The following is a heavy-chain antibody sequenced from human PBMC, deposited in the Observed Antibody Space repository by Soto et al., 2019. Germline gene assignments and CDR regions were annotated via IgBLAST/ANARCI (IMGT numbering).Heavy chain of an antibody. V-gene: IGHV5-51*01. CDR1: GYSFSSYW. J-gene: IGHJ6*02. CDR2: IFPGDSDT. D-gene: IGHD2-8*02. CDR3: ARLRESTVYPYYYHFRMDL. Sequence: ESLKISCKGSGYSFSSYWIAWVREMPGKGLEWMGIIFPGDSDTRYSPSFQGQVDISADKCISTAYLQWSTLQASDTAMYYCARLRESTVYPYYYHFRMDLWGQGPKVTVPS.